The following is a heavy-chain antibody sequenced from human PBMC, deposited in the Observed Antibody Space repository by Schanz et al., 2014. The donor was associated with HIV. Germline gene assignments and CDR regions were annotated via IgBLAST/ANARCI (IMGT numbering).Heavy chain of an antibody. CDR3: AKVRRLLTRWDWFDP. V-gene: IGHV3-23*04. CDR2: ISGSGGSI. CDR1: GFTFSSDA. D-gene: IGHD6-25*01. Sequence: VQLVESGGGVVQPGRSLRLSCAASGFTFSSDAMSWVRQAPGTGLEWVSIISGSGGSIYYADSVKGRFTISRDNSKNTLYLRMNRLRVEDSAVYYCAKVRRLLTRWDWFDPWGQGTLVTVSS. J-gene: IGHJ5*02.